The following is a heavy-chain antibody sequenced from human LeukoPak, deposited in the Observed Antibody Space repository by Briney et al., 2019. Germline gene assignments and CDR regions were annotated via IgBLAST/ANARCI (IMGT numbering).Heavy chain of an antibody. CDR2: INDNGGQR. CDR3: AKTQWKVGATDYFDF. D-gene: IGHD1-26*01. V-gene: IGHV3-23*01. J-gene: IGHJ4*02. CDR1: GFAFNNYA. Sequence: GGSLRLSCAASGFAFNNYAMTWVRQAPGKGLEWVSNINDNGGQRHYADSVKGRFTISRDNSKNTLFLQMDSLRAEDTAVYYCAKTQWKVGATDYFDFWGQGILVTVSS.